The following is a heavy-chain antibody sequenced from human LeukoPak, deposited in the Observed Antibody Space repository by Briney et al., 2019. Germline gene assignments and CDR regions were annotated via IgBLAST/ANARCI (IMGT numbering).Heavy chain of an antibody. V-gene: IGHV4-39*07. D-gene: IGHD3-3*01. CDR1: GGPISSSRYY. CDR3: ARDGSTILGNWFDP. CDR2: IYYSGST. J-gene: IGHJ5*02. Sequence: SETLSLTCTVSGGPISSSRYYWGWIRQPPGKGLEWIGSIYYSGSTYYNPSLKSRVTISVDTSKNQFSLKLSSVTAADTAVYYCARDGSTILGNWFDPWGQGTLVTVSS.